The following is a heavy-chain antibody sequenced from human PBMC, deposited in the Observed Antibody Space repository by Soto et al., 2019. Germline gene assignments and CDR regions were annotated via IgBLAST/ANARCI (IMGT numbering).Heavy chain of an antibody. J-gene: IGHJ4*02. V-gene: IGHV4-31*03. Sequence: QVQLQESGPGLVKPSQTLSLTCTVSGGSISSGGYYWSWIRQHPGKGLEWIGYIYYSGSTYYNPSLKGRVTISVDTSKNQFSLKLSSVTAADTAVYYCARGVIVVVPAAMGEWSQGTLVTVSS. CDR3: ARGVIVVVPAAMGE. CDR2: IYYSGST. D-gene: IGHD2-2*01. CDR1: GGSISSGGYY.